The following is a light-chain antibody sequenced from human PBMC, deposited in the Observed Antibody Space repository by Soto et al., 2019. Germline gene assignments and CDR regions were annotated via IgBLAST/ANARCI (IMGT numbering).Light chain of an antibody. CDR2: AAS. CDR1: QSISSY. J-gene: IGKJ1*01. V-gene: IGKV1-39*01. Sequence: DIQMHQSPSSLSASVGASVTITCRASQSISSYLNWYQQKPGKAPKLLIYAASSLQSGVPSRFSGSGSGTDFTLTIRSLQPEDFATYYCQKSYSTPPWTVGQGNKVAIK. CDR3: QKSYSTPPWT.